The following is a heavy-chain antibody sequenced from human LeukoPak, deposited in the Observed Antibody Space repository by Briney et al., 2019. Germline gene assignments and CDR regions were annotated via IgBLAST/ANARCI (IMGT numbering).Heavy chain of an antibody. Sequence: GGSLRLSCAASGFTFSTYDMTWVRQAPGKGLEWVSSISGSGGSTYYADSVKGRFTTSRDNSKNTRYLQMNGLRAEDTAVYYCAKDLAAVPGNKYFAYWGQGTLVTVSS. CDR2: ISGSGGST. J-gene: IGHJ4*02. V-gene: IGHV3-23*01. CDR1: GFTFSTYD. CDR3: AKDLAAVPGNKYFAY. D-gene: IGHD6-19*01.